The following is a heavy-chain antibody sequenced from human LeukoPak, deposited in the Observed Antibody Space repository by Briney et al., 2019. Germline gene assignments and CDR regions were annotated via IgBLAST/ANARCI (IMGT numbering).Heavy chain of an antibody. CDR3: ARRRRDGYSRYFDY. V-gene: IGHV4-34*01. Sequence: SETLSLTCAVYGGSFSGYYWSWIRQPPGKGLEWTGEINHSGSTNYNPSLKSRVTISVDTSKNQFSLKLSSVTAADTAVYYCARRRRDGYSRYFDYWGQGALVTVSS. J-gene: IGHJ4*02. CDR1: GGSFSGYY. D-gene: IGHD5-24*01. CDR2: INHSGST.